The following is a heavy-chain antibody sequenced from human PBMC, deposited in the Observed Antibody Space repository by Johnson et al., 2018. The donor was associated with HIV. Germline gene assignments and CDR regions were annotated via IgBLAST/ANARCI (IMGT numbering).Heavy chain of an antibody. J-gene: IGHJ3*02. Sequence: VQLVESGGGLVQPGGSLRLSCAASGFTFSHYWMHWVRQVPGKGLVWLSFMRGDGSGITYADSVKGRFTISRDNAKNTLYLQMDSMGAEDTAVYYCARVQLLADDVFNIWGQGTMVTVSS. CDR3: ARVQLLADDVFNI. V-gene: IGHV3-74*01. D-gene: IGHD3-10*01. CDR2: MRGDGSGI. CDR1: GFTFSHYW.